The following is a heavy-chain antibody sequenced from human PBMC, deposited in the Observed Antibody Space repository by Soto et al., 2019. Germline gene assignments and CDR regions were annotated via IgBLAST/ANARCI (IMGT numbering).Heavy chain of an antibody. V-gene: IGHV3-30-3*01. J-gene: IGHJ6*02. CDR2: ISYDGSNK. D-gene: IGHD5-18*01. CDR1: GFTFSSYA. Sequence: GGSLRLSCAASGFTFSSYAMHWVRQAPGKGLEWVAVISYDGSNKYYADSVKGRFTISRDNSKNTLYLQMNSLRAEDTAVYYCARDMVNDDYYGMDVWGQGTTVTVYS. CDR3: ARDMVNDDYYGMDV.